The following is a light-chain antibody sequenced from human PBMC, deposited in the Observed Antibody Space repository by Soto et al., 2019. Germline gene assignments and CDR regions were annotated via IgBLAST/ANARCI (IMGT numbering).Light chain of an antibody. V-gene: IGLV2-14*03. CDR3: SSYTSSSVL. CDR1: SSDIGGYNF. J-gene: IGLJ2*01. CDR2: EVS. Sequence: QSVLTQPASVSGSPGQSITISCTGSSSDIGGYNFVSWYQQHPGKAPKLMIYEVSNRPSGLSNRFSGSKSGNTASLTISGLQAEDEADYYCSSYTSSSVLFGGGTKLTVL.